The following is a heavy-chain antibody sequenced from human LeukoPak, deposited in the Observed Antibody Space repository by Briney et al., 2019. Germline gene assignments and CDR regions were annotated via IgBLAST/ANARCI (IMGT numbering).Heavy chain of an antibody. Sequence: PSETLSLTCTVSGYSISSGHYWGWIRQPPGKGLEWIGSMYHSGSTYYNPPLKSRVTISEDTSKNQFSLKLRSVTAADTAVYYCAREGNLWGQGTMVTVSS. CDR2: MYHSGST. CDR3: AREGNL. V-gene: IGHV4-38-2*02. J-gene: IGHJ3*01. D-gene: IGHD1-14*01. CDR1: GYSISSGHY.